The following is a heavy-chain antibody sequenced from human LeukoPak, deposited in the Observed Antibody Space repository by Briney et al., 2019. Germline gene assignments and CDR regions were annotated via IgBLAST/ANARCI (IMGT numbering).Heavy chain of an antibody. V-gene: IGHV3-7*03. CDR2: IKQDGSEK. CDR1: GFTFSSYW. Sequence: GGSLRLSCAASGFTFSSYWMSWVRQAPGKGLEWVANIKQDGSEKYYVDSVKGRFTISRDNPKNSLYLQMHSLRAEDTAVYYCARDSDGGSHIVDYWGQGTLVTVSS. J-gene: IGHJ4*02. D-gene: IGHD2-15*01. CDR3: ARDSDGGSHIVDY.